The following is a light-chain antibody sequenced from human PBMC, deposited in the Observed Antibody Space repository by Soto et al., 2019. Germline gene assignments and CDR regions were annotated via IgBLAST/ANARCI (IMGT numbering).Light chain of an antibody. V-gene: IGKV3D-15*01. Sequence: EIVMTNSPATLSVSQWEIATLSCRASLSISTNLAWYQQKPGQAPRLLIYGASRRATGIPDRFSGSGSGTEFTLTISSLQSEDFAVYYCQHYNTWPWTFGQGTKVDIK. CDR3: QHYNTWPWT. CDR1: LSISTN. CDR2: GAS. J-gene: IGKJ1*01.